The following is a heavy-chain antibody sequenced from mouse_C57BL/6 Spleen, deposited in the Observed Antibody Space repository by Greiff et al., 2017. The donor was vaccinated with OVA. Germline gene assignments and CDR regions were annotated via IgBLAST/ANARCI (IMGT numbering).Heavy chain of an antibody. CDR2: INPSSGYT. J-gene: IGHJ2*01. CDR1: GYTFTSYT. D-gene: IGHD2-1*01. CDR3: ARSDPSTNFDY. V-gene: IGHV1-4*01. Sequence: QVQLQQSGAELARPGASVKMSCKASGYTFTSYTMHWVKQRPGQGLEWIGYINPSSGYTKYNQKFKYKATLTADKSSSTAYMQLSSLTSEYSAVYYCARSDPSTNFDYWGQGTTLTVSS.